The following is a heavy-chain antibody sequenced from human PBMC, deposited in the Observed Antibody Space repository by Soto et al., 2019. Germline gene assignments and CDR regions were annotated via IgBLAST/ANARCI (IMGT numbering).Heavy chain of an antibody. J-gene: IGHJ6*03. CDR3: TTVGRAVAHRRYYYYYMEV. D-gene: IGHD1-26*01. Sequence: PGGSLRLSCAASGFTFSSYAMSWVRQSPGKGLEWVSAISGSGGSTYYADSVKGRFTISRDNSKNTLYLQMNSLRAEDTAVYYCTTVGRAVAHRRYYYYYMEVWGKDTTVTICS. V-gene: IGHV3-23*01. CDR1: GFTFSSYA. CDR2: ISGSGGST.